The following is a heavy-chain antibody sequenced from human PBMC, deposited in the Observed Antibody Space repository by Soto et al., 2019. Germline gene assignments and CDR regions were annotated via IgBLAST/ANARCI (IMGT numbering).Heavy chain of an antibody. CDR2: IFSNDEK. V-gene: IGHV2-26*01. J-gene: IGHJ6*02. Sequence: GSGPTLVNPTETLTLTCTVSRFSLSNARMGVSWIRQPPGKALEWLAHIFSNDEKSYSTSLKSRLTISKDTSKSQVVLTMTNMDPVDTATYYCARIRGVVKAYYYYGMDVWGQGTTVTVSS. D-gene: IGHD3-3*01. CDR1: RFSLSNARMG. CDR3: ARIRGVVKAYYYYGMDV.